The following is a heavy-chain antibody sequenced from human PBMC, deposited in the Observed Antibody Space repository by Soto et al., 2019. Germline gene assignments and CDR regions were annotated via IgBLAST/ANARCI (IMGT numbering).Heavy chain of an antibody. CDR3: ARTVGATYAFDI. Sequence: QVQLVQSGAEVKKPGASVKVSCKASGYTFTSYGISWVRQAPGQGLEWMGWISAYNGNTNYAQKLQGRVTMNPDTSTSTAYLGLRSLRSDDTAMYYCARTVGATYAFDIWGQGTMVTVSS. V-gene: IGHV1-18*01. D-gene: IGHD1-26*01. CDR1: GYTFTSYG. CDR2: ISAYNGNT. J-gene: IGHJ3*02.